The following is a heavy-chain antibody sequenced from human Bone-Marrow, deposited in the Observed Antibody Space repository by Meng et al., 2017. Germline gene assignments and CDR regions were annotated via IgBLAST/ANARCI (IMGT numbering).Heavy chain of an antibody. V-gene: IGHV3-7*01. CDR1: GFTFSNAW. D-gene: IGHD6-13*01. CDR2: IKQDGSEK. CDR3: ARDTPTPYSSSWYYYYGMDV. J-gene: IGHJ6*02. Sequence: GESLKISCAASGFTFSNAWMTWVRQAPGKGLEWVANIKQDGSEKYYVDSVKGRFTISRDNAKNSLYLQMNSLRAEDTAVYYCARDTPTPYSSSWYYYYGMDVWGQGTTVTVSS.